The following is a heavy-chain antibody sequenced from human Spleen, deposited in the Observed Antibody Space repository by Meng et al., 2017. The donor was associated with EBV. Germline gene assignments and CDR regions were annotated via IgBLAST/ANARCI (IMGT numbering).Heavy chain of an antibody. Sequence: QVHLQESGPGLVQPSDTLSLTCSVSDVSVTRGEYYWTWIRQSPGKGLEWIGYIHYGGASNYNPSLKSRVTISLDTSKNQFSLRVNAVTAADTAVYFCARGHSSDWDYFFDSWGLGTLVTVSS. CDR1: DVSVTRGEYY. D-gene: IGHD6-19*01. J-gene: IGHJ4*02. CDR2: IHYGGAS. V-gene: IGHV4-61*08. CDR3: ARGHSSDWDYFFDS.